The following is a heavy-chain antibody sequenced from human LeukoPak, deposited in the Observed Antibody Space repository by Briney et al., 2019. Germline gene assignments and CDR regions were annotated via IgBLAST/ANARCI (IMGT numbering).Heavy chain of an antibody. CDR3: ARGKVGATTFDY. Sequence: PSETLSLTCTVSGGSISSYYWSWIRQPPGKGLEWIGYIYTSGSTNHNPSLKSRVTISVDTSKNQFSLKLSSVTAADTAVYYCARGKVGATTFDYWGQGTLVTVSS. V-gene: IGHV4-4*09. D-gene: IGHD1-26*01. CDR2: IYTSGST. CDR1: GGSISSYY. J-gene: IGHJ4*02.